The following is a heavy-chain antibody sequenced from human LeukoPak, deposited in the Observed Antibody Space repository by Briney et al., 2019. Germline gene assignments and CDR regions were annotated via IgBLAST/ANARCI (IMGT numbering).Heavy chain of an antibody. CDR3: ARDQGYSHPVDY. D-gene: IGHD5-18*01. J-gene: IGHJ4*02. V-gene: IGHV3-74*01. CDR1: GFTFSSYW. Sequence: GGSLRLSCAASGFTFSSYWMHWVRQAPGKGLVWVSRINSDGSSISYADSVKGRFTISRDNAKNTLYLQMNSLRAEDTAVYYCARDQGYSHPVDYWGQGTLVTVSS. CDR2: INSDGSSI.